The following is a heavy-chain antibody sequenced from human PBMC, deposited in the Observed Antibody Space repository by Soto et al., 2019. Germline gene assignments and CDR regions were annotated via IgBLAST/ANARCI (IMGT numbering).Heavy chain of an antibody. Sequence: SETLSLTCAVSGGSISSSNWWSWVRQPPGKGLEWIGEIYHSGSTNYNPSLKSRVTISVDKSKNQFSLKLSSVTAADTAVYYCARVAAAGTSSRTPFDYWGQGTLVTDSA. D-gene: IGHD6-13*01. J-gene: IGHJ4*02. V-gene: IGHV4-4*02. CDR2: IYHSGST. CDR3: ARVAAAGTSSRTPFDY. CDR1: GGSISSSNW.